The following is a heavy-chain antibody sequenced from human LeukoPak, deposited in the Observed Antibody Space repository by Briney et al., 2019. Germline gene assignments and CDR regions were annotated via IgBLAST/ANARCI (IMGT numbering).Heavy chain of an antibody. V-gene: IGHV3-15*01. D-gene: IGHD3-10*01. CDR2: IKSKTDGGTT. CDR1: GFTFSNAW. J-gene: IGHJ4*02. CDR3: TTVAMVRGDYSDY. Sequence: GGSLRLSCAASGFTFSNAWMSWVRQAPGKGLEWVGRIKSKTDGGTTDYAAPVKGRFTISRDDSKNTLYLQMNSLKTEDTAVYYCTTVAMVRGDYSDYWGQGTLVTVSS.